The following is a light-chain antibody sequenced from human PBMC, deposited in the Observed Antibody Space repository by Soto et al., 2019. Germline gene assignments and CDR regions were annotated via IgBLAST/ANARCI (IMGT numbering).Light chain of an antibody. CDR2: GAS. J-gene: IGKJ1*01. CDR3: QQYLTSPKT. V-gene: IGKV3-20*01. CDR1: QSVSNNY. Sequence: EIVLTQSPGTLSLPPGERATLSCRASQSVSNNYLAWYQQKPGQAPRLLIYGASNRATGIPDRFSGSGSGTDFTLTISRLEPEDFAVYYCQQYLTSPKTFGQGTKVDIK.